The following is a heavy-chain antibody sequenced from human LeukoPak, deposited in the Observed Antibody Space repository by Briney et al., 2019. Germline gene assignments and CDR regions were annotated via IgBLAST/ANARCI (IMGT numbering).Heavy chain of an antibody. CDR2: IHHSGNT. D-gene: IGHD4-17*01. CDR1: GASISSYY. Sequence: SETLSLICTVSGASISSYYWSWIRQPPGKGLEWIAYIHHSGNTDSNPSLKSRVSISMDTSKSQFSLSLNSVTAADTAVYYCARDYGDSYYYYGMDVWGQGTTVTVSS. J-gene: IGHJ6*02. CDR3: ARDYGDSYYYYGMDV. V-gene: IGHV4-59*01.